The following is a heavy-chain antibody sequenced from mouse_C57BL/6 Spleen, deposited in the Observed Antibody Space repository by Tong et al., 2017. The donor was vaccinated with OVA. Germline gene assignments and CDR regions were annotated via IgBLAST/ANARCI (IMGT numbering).Heavy chain of an antibody. J-gene: IGHJ4*01. CDR1: GYTFTDYY. CDR3: ARSVYDYSYAMDY. D-gene: IGHD2-4*01. CDR2: INPYNGGT. V-gene: IGHV1-19*01. Sequence: EVQLQESGPVLVKPGASVKMSCKASGYTFTDYYMNWVKQSHGKSLEWIGVINPYNGGTSYNQKFKGKATLTVDKSSSTAYMELNSLTSEDSAVYYCARSVYDYSYAMDYWGQGTSVTVSS.